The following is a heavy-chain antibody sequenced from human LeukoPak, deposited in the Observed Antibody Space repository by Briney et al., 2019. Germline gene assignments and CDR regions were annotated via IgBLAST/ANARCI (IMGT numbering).Heavy chain of an antibody. CDR1: GFTVSSDC. Sequence: GGSLRLSCAASGFTVSSDCMSWVRQAPGKGLEWVSVIYSGGSTHNADSVKGRFTISRDNSKNTVYLQMNSLRAEDTAVYYCAKVTSSAWYGLDYWGQGTLVTVSS. D-gene: IGHD6-19*01. J-gene: IGHJ4*02. CDR2: IYSGGST. V-gene: IGHV3-66*01. CDR3: AKVTSSAWYGLDY.